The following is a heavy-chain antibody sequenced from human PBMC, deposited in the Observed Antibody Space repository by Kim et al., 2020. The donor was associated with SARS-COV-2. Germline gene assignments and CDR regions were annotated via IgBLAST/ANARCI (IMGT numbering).Heavy chain of an antibody. Sequence: IFYEDSVKGRLTVSRDKAKSSLYLQMSGRRAEDTAVYYCARDYSSSSGLDSWGQGTLVIVSS. CDR2: I. V-gene: IGHV3-48*01. CDR3: ARDYSSSSGLDS. D-gene: IGHD6-6*01. J-gene: IGHJ4*02.